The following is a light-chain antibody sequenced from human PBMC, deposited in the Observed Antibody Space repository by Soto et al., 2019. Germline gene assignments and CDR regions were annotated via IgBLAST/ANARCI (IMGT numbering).Light chain of an antibody. Sequence: EIVMTQSPATLSVSPVERATLSCRASQSVSNNLAWYQQKPGQAPRLLISGASTRATGIPDRFSGSGSGTEFTLTISSLQSEDFAVYYCQQYNNWWTFGQGTKVEIK. J-gene: IGKJ1*01. CDR1: QSVSNN. V-gene: IGKV3-15*01. CDR2: GAS. CDR3: QQYNNWWT.